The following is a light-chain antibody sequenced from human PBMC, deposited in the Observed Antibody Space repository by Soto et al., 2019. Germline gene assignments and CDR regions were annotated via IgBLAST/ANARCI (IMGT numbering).Light chain of an antibody. Sequence: EIVLTQSPGTQSLSPGERATLSCRASQSVSSSYLAWYQQKPGQAPRLLIYGASSRATGIPDRFSGSGSGTDFTLTISRLEPEDFAVYFCQLYGSSLLLTFGHGTKVHMK. CDR3: QLYGSSLLLT. V-gene: IGKV3-20*01. J-gene: IGKJ3*01. CDR2: GAS. CDR1: QSVSSSY.